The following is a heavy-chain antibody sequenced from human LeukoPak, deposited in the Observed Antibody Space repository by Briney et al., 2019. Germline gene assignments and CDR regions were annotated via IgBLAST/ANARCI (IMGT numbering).Heavy chain of an antibody. CDR3: ARGRIQDY. J-gene: IGHJ4*02. V-gene: IGHV4-34*01. Sequence: SSETLSLACAVYGGSFSGYYWSWIRQPPGKGLEWIGEINHSGSTNYDPSLKSRVTISADTSKNQFSLKLSSVTAADTAVYYCARGRIQDYWGQGTLVTVSS. CDR1: GGSFSGYY. D-gene: IGHD5-18*01. CDR2: INHSGST.